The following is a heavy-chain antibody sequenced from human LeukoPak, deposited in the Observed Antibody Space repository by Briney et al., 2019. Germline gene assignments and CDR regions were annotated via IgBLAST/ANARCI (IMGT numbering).Heavy chain of an antibody. V-gene: IGHV1-69*05. CDR1: GDTFSSYA. Sequence: SSVKVSCKASGDTFSSYAISWVRQAPGQGLEWMGGIIPIFGTANYAQKFQGRVTITTDESTSTAYMELSSLRSEDTAVYYCARARTRYYDILTGYPYYFDYWGQGTLVTVSS. CDR2: IIPIFGTA. D-gene: IGHD3-9*01. CDR3: ARARTRYYDILTGYPYYFDY. J-gene: IGHJ4*02.